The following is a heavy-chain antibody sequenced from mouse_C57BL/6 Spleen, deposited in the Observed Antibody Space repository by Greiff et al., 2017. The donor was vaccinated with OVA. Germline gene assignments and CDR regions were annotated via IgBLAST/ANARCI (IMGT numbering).Heavy chain of an antibody. CDR1: GYTFTDYY. V-gene: IGHV1-84*01. Sequence: QVQLQQSGPELVKPGASVKISCKASGYTFTDYYINWVKQRPGQGLEWIGWIDPGSGNTKYNEKFKGKATLTVDTASSTAYMQLSSLTSEDSAVYFCGIDGYYFDVWGTGTTVTVSS. J-gene: IGHJ1*03. CDR3: GIDGYYFDV. D-gene: IGHD2-3*01. CDR2: IDPGSGNT.